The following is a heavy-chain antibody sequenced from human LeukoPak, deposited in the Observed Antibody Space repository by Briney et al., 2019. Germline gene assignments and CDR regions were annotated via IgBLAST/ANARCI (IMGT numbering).Heavy chain of an antibody. D-gene: IGHD4-17*01. V-gene: IGHV4-59*01. J-gene: IGHJ6*04. CDR1: GGSISSYY. CDR3: ARTVTTYMDV. Sequence: SETLSLTCTVSGGSISSYYWSWIRQPPGKGLEWIGYIYYSGSTNYNPSLKSRVTISVDTSKNQFSLKLSSVTAVDTAVYYCARTVTTYMDVWGKGTTVTVSS. CDR2: IYYSGST.